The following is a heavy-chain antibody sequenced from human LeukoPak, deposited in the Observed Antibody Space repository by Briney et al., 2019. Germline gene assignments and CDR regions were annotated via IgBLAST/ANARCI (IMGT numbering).Heavy chain of an antibody. J-gene: IGHJ3*02. CDR1: GFTFSSYW. D-gene: IGHD2-2*01. Sequence: PGGSLRLSCAASGFTFSSYWMSWVRQAPGKGLEWVANIKQDGSEKYYVDSVRGRFTISRDNAKNSLYLQMNSLRAEDTAVYYCARGPYCSSTSCYGGAFDIWGQGTMVTVSS. V-gene: IGHV3-7*01. CDR2: IKQDGSEK. CDR3: ARGPYCSSTSCYGGAFDI.